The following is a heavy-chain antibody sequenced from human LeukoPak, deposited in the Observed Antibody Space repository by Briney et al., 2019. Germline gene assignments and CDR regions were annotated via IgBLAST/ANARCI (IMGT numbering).Heavy chain of an antibody. Sequence: SETLSLTCTVSGGSISSGGYYWSWIRQHPGKGLEWIGYIYYSGSTNYNPSLKSRVTISVDTSKNQFSLKLSSVTAADTAVYYCAGLYDSSGYYADYWGQGTLVTVSS. CDR3: AGLYDSSGYYADY. J-gene: IGHJ4*02. CDR2: IYYSGST. V-gene: IGHV4-31*03. CDR1: GGSISSGGYY. D-gene: IGHD3-22*01.